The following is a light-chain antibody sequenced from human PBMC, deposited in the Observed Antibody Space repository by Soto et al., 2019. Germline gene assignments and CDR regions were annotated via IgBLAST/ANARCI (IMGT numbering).Light chain of an antibody. V-gene: IGLV2-14*01. Sequence: QSALTQPASVSGSPGQSITISCTGTSSDVGGYNYVSWYQQHPGKAPKLMIYEVSNRPSGVSNRFSGSKSGNTASLTISGLQAEDEADYYCSSYTSSSTPRVVLGGGTKVTVL. J-gene: IGLJ2*01. CDR2: EVS. CDR3: SSYTSSSTPRVV. CDR1: SSDVGGYNY.